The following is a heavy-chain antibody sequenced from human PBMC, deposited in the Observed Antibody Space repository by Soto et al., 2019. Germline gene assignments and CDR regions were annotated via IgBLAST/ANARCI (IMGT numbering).Heavy chain of an antibody. V-gene: IGHV4-38-2*01. CDR1: DFSISRDYC. Sequence: SETLSLTCAVADFSISRDYCLGCIRQPPGKGLEWIAAMYHSGSNYYNPSLRVRVTMSVDTLRNQFSLRLGSMTAADTAVYYCARLSNWAYKGPIEYWGQGSLVTVSS. J-gene: IGHJ4*02. CDR2: MYHSGSN. CDR3: ARLSNWAYKGPIEY. D-gene: IGHD1-1*01.